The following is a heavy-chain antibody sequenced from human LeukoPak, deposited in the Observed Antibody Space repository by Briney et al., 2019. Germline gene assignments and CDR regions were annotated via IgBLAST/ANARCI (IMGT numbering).Heavy chain of an antibody. D-gene: IGHD6-13*01. Sequence: PSETLSLTCTVSGGSISNYYWSWIRQPPGKGLEWIGYIYYSGSTNYNPSLKSRVTISVDTSKNQFSLKLSSVTAADTAVYYCARALDSSSWYYFDYWGQGTLVTVSS. J-gene: IGHJ4*02. CDR3: ARALDSSSWYYFDY. CDR2: IYYSGST. CDR1: GGSISNYY. V-gene: IGHV4-59*01.